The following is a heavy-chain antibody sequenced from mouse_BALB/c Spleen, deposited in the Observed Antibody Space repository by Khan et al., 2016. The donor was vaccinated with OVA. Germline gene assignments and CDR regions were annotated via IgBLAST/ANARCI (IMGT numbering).Heavy chain of an antibody. CDR1: GFTFSNFG. V-gene: IGHV5-17*02. CDR3: ASTRSYDGYYGGAMDY. Sequence: EVELVESGGGLVQPGGSRKLSCAAAGFTFSNFGMHWVRQSPEKGLEWVAYISSGSNTIYYADTVKGRFTISSDNPKNTLFLQMTSLRSGDTAMYYCASTRSYDGYYGGAMDYWGQGTSVTVYS. CDR2: ISSGSNTI. D-gene: IGHD2-3*01. J-gene: IGHJ4*01.